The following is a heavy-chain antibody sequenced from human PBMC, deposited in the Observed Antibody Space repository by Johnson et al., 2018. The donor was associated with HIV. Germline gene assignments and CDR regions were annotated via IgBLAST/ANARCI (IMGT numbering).Heavy chain of an antibody. V-gene: IGHV3-20*04. CDR2: FNWKGGSP. D-gene: IGHD6-13*01. CDR3: ARDESGSSWAFDI. Sequence: VQLVESGGGVVQPGRSLRLSCTASGFTFDDYGMSWVRQAPGKGLEWVSGFNWKGGSPGYADSVMGRFTISRDNARNSLFLQMNRLRAEDTALYYCARDESGSSWAFDIWGQGTMVTVSS. J-gene: IGHJ3*02. CDR1: GFTFDDYG.